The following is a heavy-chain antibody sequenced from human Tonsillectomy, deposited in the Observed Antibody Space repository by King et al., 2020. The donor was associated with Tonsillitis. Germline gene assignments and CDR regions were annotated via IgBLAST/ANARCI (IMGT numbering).Heavy chain of an antibody. J-gene: IGHJ3*02. CDR3: ARMGGYGSGSGKGAFDI. CDR1: GGSISSGGYY. CDR2: IYYSGST. V-gene: IGHV4-31*03. D-gene: IGHD3-10*01. Sequence: VQLQESGPGLVKPSPTLSLTCTVSGGSISSGGYYWSWIRQHPGKGLEWIGYIYYSGSTYYNPSLKSRVTISVDTSKNQFSLKLSSVTAADTAVYYCARMGGYGSGSGKGAFDIWGQGTMVTVSS.